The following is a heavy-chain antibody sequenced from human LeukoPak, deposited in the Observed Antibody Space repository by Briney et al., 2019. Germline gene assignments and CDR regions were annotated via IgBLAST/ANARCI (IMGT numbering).Heavy chain of an antibody. V-gene: IGHV3-21*01. CDR1: GFTFSSYS. D-gene: IGHD6-19*01. Sequence: GGSLRLSCAASGFTFSSYSMNWVRQAPGKGLEWVSSISTSSSYIYYADSVKGRFTISRDNARNSLYLRMNSLRAEDTAVYYCARGASVVAGNDNAFDIWGQGTMVTVSS. CDR2: ISTSSSYI. J-gene: IGHJ3*02. CDR3: ARGASVVAGNDNAFDI.